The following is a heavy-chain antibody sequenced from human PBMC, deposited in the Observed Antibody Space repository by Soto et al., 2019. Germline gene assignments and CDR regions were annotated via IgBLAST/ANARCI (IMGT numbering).Heavy chain of an antibody. V-gene: IGHV2-5*02. CDR1: GFSFSSIGEG. CDR2: IYWDDDK. J-gene: IGHJ6*02. Sequence: QITLKESGPTLVKPTQTLTLTCTFPGFSFSSIGEGVGWIRQPPGKALEWLALIYWDDDKRYSPSLKSRLTITKATSKNQVVLTMTTMDPVDTATYYCVQSRCGGDCLQSYSSHSYYGLDVWGQGTTVTVSS. D-gene: IGHD2-21*02. CDR3: VQSRCGGDCLQSYSSHSYYGLDV.